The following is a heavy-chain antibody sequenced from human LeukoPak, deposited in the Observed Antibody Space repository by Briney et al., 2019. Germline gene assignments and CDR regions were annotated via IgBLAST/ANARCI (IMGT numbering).Heavy chain of an antibody. CDR2: ISSSGSTI. V-gene: IGHV3-48*03. J-gene: IGHJ4*02. CDR3: ARGRMRYTVTNEGTDY. CDR1: GFTFSSYE. D-gene: IGHD4-17*01. Sequence: PGGSLRLSCAASGFTFSSYEMNWVRQAPGTGLEWVSYISSSGSTIYYADSVKGRFTISRDNAKNSLYLQMNSLRAEDTAVYYCARGRMRYTVTNEGTDYWGQGTLVTVSS.